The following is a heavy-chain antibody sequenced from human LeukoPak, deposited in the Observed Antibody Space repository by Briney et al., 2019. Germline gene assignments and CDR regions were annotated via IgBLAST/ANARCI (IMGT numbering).Heavy chain of an antibody. CDR3: ARERRWGRGFDY. J-gene: IGHJ4*02. V-gene: IGHV4-4*07. CDR1: GIPVRDDN. Sequence: SETLSLTCTVSGIPVRDDNWSWIQQPAGKGLEWIGRIYTSGSTNYNPSLKSRVTMSVDTSKNQFSLKLSSVTAADTAVYYCARERRWGRGFDYWGQGTLVTVSS. CDR2: IYTSGST. D-gene: IGHD4-23*01.